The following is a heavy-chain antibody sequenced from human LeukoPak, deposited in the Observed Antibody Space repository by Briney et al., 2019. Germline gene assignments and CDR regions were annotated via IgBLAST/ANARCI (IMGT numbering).Heavy chain of an antibody. CDR3: ARVDPDSSSTLEVFDY. CDR2: IYYSGST. Sequence: SETLSLTCSVSGGSISGYYWSWIRQPPGKGLEWIGYIYYSGSTNYNPSLKSRVTISVDTSKNQFSLKLSSVTAADTAVYYCARVDPDSSSTLEVFDYWGQGTLVTVSS. V-gene: IGHV4-59*01. D-gene: IGHD6-6*01. CDR1: GGSISGYY. J-gene: IGHJ4*02.